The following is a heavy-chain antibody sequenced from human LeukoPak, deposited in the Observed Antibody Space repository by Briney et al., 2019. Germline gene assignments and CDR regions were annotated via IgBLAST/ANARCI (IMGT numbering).Heavy chain of an antibody. CDR2: IKQDGSKK. J-gene: IGHJ4*02. V-gene: IGHV3-7*03. Sequence: GGSLRLSCVASGFPFSSYWMTWVRQAPGKGLEWVANIKQDGSKKSYVDSVKGRFIISRDNAKNSLYLEMNSLRVEDTALYYCAKVRGFLYGYYDSWGQGTLVTVSS. CDR1: GFPFSSYW. D-gene: IGHD2-8*01. CDR3: AKVRGFLYGYYDS.